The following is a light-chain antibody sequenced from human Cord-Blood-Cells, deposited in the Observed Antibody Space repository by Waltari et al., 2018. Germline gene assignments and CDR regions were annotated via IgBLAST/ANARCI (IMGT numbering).Light chain of an antibody. CDR3: QQYYSFPRT. CDR2: AAS. CDR1: QGISSY. V-gene: IGKV1D-8*01. J-gene: IGKJ1*01. Sequence: VIWMTQSPSLLSASTGDRVPISCRMSQGISSYIAWYQQKPGKAPELLIYAASTLQSGVPSRFSGSGSGTDFTLTISCLQSEDFATYYCQQYYSFPRTFGQGTKVEIK.